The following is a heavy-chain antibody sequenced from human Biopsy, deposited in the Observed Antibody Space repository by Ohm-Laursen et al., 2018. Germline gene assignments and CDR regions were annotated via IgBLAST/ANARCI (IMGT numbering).Heavy chain of an antibody. CDR3: ARHDLSDFWSGYPNFFDR. CDR2: VYYSGTT. V-gene: IGHV4-39*01. Sequence: GTLSLTCTLSGGSISSRTHYWGWLRQTPGKGLEWIGTVYYSGTTYDNPSLKNRVIISVDTSKNQFSLSLKTVIAADTAVYYCARHDLSDFWSGYPNFFDRWGQGTLVTVSS. D-gene: IGHD3-3*01. CDR1: GGSISSRTHY. J-gene: IGHJ5*02.